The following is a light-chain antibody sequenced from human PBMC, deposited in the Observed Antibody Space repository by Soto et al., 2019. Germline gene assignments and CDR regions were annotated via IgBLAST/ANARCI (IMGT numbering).Light chain of an antibody. J-gene: IGKJ5*01. Sequence: EIVLTQSPGTLSLSPGERATLSCRASQSVSSSYLAWYQHKPGQAPRLLIYGASTRATGIPARFSGSGSGTDFTLTINSLEPEDFAVYYCQQRSNWPPITFGQGTRLEI. V-gene: IGKV3-11*01. CDR2: GAS. CDR1: QSVSSSY. CDR3: QQRSNWPPIT.